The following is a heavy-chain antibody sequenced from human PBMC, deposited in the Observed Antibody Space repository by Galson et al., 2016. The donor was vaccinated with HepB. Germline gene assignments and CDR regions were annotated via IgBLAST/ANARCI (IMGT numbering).Heavy chain of an antibody. CDR3: AKGSQTSGYCGSYYFDY. CDR2: ISASGGIT. J-gene: IGHJ4*02. D-gene: IGHD3-22*01. V-gene: IGHV3-23*01. CDR1: GFPFSTYA. Sequence: SLRLSCAASGFPFSTYAMTWVRQAPGKGLEWVSTISASGGITFYADSVKGRFTISRDNSKSMLYLQVNSMTAEDTAVYYCAKGSQTSGYCGSYYFDYWGQGTLVTVSS.